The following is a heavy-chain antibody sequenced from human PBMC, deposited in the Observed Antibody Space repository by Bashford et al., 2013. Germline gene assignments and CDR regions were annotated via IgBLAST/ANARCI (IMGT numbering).Heavy chain of an antibody. D-gene: IGHD1-26*01. CDR2: INPDSGST. CDR3: AKDETVVGATILHFFEY. CDR1: GYTFTGYY. V-gene: IGHV1-46*01. J-gene: IGHJ4*02. Sequence: ASVKVSCKALGYTFTGYYLHWVRQAPGQGLEWMGIINPDSGSTTYAQKFQGRISMTRDTSTNTAYMELSSLRSEDTAVYYCAKDETVVGATILHFFEYWGQGTLVTVSS.